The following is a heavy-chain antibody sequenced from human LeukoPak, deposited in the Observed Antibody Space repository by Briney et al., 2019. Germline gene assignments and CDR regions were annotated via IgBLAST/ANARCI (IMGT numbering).Heavy chain of an antibody. CDR2: INHSGST. J-gene: IGHJ4*02. CDR3: ATGYSSGWPYFDY. Sequence: TSETLSLTCAVYGGSFSDYYWSWIRQPPGKGLEWIGEINHSGSTNYSPSLKSRVTISVDTPKNQFSLKLSSVTAADTAVYYCATGYSSGWPYFDYWGQGTLVTVSS. D-gene: IGHD6-19*01. CDR1: GGSFSDYY. V-gene: IGHV4-34*01.